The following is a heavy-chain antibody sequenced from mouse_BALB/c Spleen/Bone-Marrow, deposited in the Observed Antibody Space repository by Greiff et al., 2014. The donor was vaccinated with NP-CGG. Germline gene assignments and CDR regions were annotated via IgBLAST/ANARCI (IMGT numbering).Heavy chain of an antibody. Sequence: VMLEQSGPGLVAPSQSLSITCTVSGFSLTSYGVNWVRQPPGKGLEWLGVIWGEGSTNYHSALIYRLSIINDNSKSQVFLKLNSRLTDDASTYYCAASYYVRKTWFAYWGQGTLVTVSS. D-gene: IGHD1-1*01. V-gene: IGHV2-3*01. J-gene: IGHJ3*01. CDR3: AASYYVRKTWFAY. CDR1: GFSLTSYG. CDR2: IWGEGST.